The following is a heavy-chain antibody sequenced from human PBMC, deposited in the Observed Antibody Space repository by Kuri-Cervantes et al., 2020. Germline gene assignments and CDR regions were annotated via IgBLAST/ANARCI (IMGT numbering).Heavy chain of an antibody. CDR2: ISSSSSYI. Sequence: ETLSLTCAASGFTFSSYSMNWVRQAPGKGLEWVSSISSSSSYIYYADSVKGRFTISRDNAKNSLYLQMNSLRAEDTAVYYCARGIQEFDPWGQGTLVTVSS. CDR3: ARGIQEFDP. V-gene: IGHV3-21*01. CDR1: GFTFSSYS. J-gene: IGHJ5*02.